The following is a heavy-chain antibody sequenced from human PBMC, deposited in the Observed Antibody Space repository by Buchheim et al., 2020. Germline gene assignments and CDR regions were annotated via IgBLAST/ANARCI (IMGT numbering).Heavy chain of an antibody. CDR2: IKRDGSEK. D-gene: IGHD4-17*01. J-gene: IGHJ6*02. CDR1: GFVFSDYW. Sequence: VQLAESGGGLVQPGGSLRLSCAASGFVFSDYWMSWVRQAPGKGLEWVANIKRDGSEKNYVDSVRGRFTISRDNAKNSLYLQMNSLRADDTAVYYCVRDYGYYYAMDVWGQGTT. CDR3: VRDYGYYYAMDV. V-gene: IGHV3-7*01.